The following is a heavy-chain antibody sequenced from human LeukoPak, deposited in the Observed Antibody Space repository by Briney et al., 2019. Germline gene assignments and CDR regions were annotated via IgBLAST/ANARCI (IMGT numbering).Heavy chain of an antibody. Sequence: SETLSLTCTVSGGSISSYYWSWIRQPPGKGLEWIGEINHSGSTNYNPSLKSRVTISVDTSKNQFSLKLSSVTAADTAVYYCARSKDVLLWFGESAKPLDIWGQGTMVTVSS. V-gene: IGHV4-34*01. CDR1: GGSISSYY. CDR3: ARSKDVLLWFGESAKPLDI. D-gene: IGHD3-10*01. J-gene: IGHJ3*02. CDR2: INHSGST.